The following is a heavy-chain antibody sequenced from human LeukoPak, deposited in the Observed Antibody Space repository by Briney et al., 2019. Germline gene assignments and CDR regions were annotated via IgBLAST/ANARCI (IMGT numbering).Heavy chain of an antibody. CDR1: GFTFSSYA. CDR2: ISYDGSNK. CDR3: ARADYSSGWYGGDY. V-gene: IGHV3-30-3*01. Sequence: GRSLRLSCAASGFTFSSYAMHWVRQAPGKGLEWVAVISYDGSNKYYADSVKGRFTISRDNSKNTLYLQMNSLRAEDTAVYYCARADYSSGWYGGDYWGQGTLVTVSS. D-gene: IGHD6-19*01. J-gene: IGHJ4*02.